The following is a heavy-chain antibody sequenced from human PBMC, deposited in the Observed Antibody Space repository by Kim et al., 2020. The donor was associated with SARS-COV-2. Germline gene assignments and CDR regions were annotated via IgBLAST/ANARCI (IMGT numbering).Heavy chain of an antibody. Sequence: SETLSLTCTVSGGSISSSSYYWGWIRQPPGKGLEWIGSIYYSGSTYYNPSLKSRVTISVDTSKNQFSLKLSSVTAADTAVYYCASGDGEDDYGDYVGWFDPWGHGTLVTVSS. CDR2: IYYSGST. CDR3: ASGDGEDDYGDYVGWFDP. D-gene: IGHD4-17*01. J-gene: IGHJ5*02. V-gene: IGHV4-39*01. CDR1: GGSISSSSYY.